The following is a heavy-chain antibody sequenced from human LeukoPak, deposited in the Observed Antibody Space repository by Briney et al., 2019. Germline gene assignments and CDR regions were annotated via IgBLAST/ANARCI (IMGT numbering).Heavy chain of an antibody. D-gene: IGHD3-9*01. V-gene: IGHV1-69*05. CDR1: GGTFSSYA. J-gene: IGHJ5*02. CDR2: IIPVFGTA. Sequence: SVKVSCKASGGTFSSYAIGWVRQAPGQGLEWMGGIIPVFGTANYAQKFQGRVTITTDESTSTAYMELSSLRSEDTAVYYCAREDVDWFNWFDPWGQGTLVTVSS. CDR3: AREDVDWFNWFDP.